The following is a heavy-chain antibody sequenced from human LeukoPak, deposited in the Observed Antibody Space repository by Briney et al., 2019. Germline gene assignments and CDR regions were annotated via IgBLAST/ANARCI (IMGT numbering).Heavy chain of an antibody. J-gene: IGHJ6*02. CDR1: GFTFSSYG. CDR3: ARDVADSIYYYYGMDV. D-gene: IGHD2-15*01. Sequence: PGGSLRLSCAASGFTFSSYGMPWVRQAPGKGLEWVAVIWNDGSNKYYADSVKGRFTISRDNSKNTLYLQMNSLRAEDTAVYYCARDVADSIYYYYGMDVWGQGTTVTVSS. CDR2: IWNDGSNK. V-gene: IGHV3-33*01.